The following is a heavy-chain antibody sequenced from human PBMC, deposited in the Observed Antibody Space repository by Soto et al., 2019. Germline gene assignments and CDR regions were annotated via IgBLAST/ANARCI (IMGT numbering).Heavy chain of an antibody. V-gene: IGHV1-46*01. CDR2: INPSGGST. CDR1: GYTFTSYY. J-gene: IGHJ6*02. D-gene: IGHD5-12*01. CDR3: ARDGVATIHYYYGMDV. Sequence: ASVKVSCKASGYTFTSYYMHWVRQAPGQGLEWMGIINPSGGSTSYAQKFQGRVTMTRDTSTSTVYMELSSLRSEDTAVYYCARDGVATIHYYYGMDVWGQGTTVTVSS.